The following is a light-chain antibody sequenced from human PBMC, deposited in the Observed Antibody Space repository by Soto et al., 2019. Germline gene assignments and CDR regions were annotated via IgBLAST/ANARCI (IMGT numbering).Light chain of an antibody. J-gene: IGKJ3*01. Sequence: IQLTQSPSSLSASVGDRVTITCRASHAISSYIAWYQQKPGKAPKLLIYAASTLQSGVPSRFSGSGSGTDFTLTISSLQPEDFATYYCLQLDTYPPFGPGTKVEIK. CDR1: HAISSY. CDR2: AAS. V-gene: IGKV1-9*01. CDR3: LQLDTYPP.